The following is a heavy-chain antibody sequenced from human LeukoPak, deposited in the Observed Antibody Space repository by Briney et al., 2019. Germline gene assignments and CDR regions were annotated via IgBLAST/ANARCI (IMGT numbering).Heavy chain of an antibody. D-gene: IGHD4-23*01. J-gene: IGHJ4*02. Sequence: GGSLRLSCSASGFTFSSYAMHWVRQAPGKGLEYVSAISSNGGSTYYADSVKGRFSISRDNAKNTLYLQMNSLRVEDTAVYYCARGRPHGNDYWGQGTLVTVSS. CDR3: ARGRPHGNDY. CDR2: ISSNGGST. CDR1: GFTFSSYA. V-gene: IGHV3-64*04.